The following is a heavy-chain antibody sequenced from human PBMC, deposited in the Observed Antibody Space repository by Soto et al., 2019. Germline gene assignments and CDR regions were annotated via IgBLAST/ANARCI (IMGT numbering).Heavy chain of an antibody. CDR3: ARLMGTSFDL. CDR2: ARNKAHGYTT. V-gene: IGHV3-72*01. J-gene: IGHJ4*02. D-gene: IGHD2-8*01. Sequence: GSLRLSCAASGFTFSDHHMDWVRQAPGKGLEWVGRARNKAHGYTTAYAASLKGRFTISRDDSKNSLSLQMNSLKTEDTAVYFCARLMGTSFDLWGQGXLVTVYS. CDR1: GFTFSDHH.